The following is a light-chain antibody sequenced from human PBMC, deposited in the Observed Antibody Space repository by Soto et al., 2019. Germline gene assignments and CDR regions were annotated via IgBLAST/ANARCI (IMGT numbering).Light chain of an antibody. CDR3: QQYGRSPLT. Sequence: ETVLTQSPGTLSLSPGERATLSCGASQSVSNNYLAWYQQKPGLAPRLVIYDASSRATGIPDRFSGSGSGTDFTLTISKLETEDFAVYYCQQYGRSPLTFGRGTKVDIK. V-gene: IGKV3D-20*01. CDR2: DAS. J-gene: IGKJ4*01. CDR1: QSVSNNY.